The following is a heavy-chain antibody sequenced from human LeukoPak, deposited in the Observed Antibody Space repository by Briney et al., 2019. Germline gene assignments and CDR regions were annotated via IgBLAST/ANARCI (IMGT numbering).Heavy chain of an antibody. CDR1: GFTFSSYA. J-gene: IGHJ3*02. CDR3: ARDAVGAFDI. Sequence: PGGSLRLSCAASGFTFSSYAMHWVRQAPGKGLEWVAVISYDGSNKYYADSVKGRFTISRGNSKNTLYLQMNSLRAEDTAVYYCARDAVGAFDIWGQGTMVTVSS. V-gene: IGHV3-30*04. CDR2: ISYDGSNK. D-gene: IGHD6-19*01.